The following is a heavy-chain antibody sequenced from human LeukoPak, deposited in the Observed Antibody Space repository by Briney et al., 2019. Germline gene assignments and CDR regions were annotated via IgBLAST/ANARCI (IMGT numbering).Heavy chain of an antibody. J-gene: IGHJ4*02. D-gene: IGHD1-26*01. CDR1: GCTVGDQF. Sequence: SGGPLCPACGCTVGDQFMDWVRQAPEKRLEWVGRSRSKVHGYTTEYAASVKGRFTISRDDSKNSLYLQMRSLKTEDTGVYYCAGLVGDTTRANYWGQGALVIVSS. V-gene: IGHV3-72*01. CDR2: SRSKVHGYTT. CDR3: AGLVGDTTRANY.